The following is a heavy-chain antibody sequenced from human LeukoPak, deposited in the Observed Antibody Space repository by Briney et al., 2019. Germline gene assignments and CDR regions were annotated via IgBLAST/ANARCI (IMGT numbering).Heavy chain of an antibody. V-gene: IGHV1-18*04. CDR1: GYTFSSHY. CDR2: ISAYNGNT. D-gene: IGHD3-10*01. Sequence: PMASVKVSCKASGYTFSSHYMHWVRQAPGQGLEWMGWISAYNGNTNYAQKLQGRVTMTTDTSTSTAYMELRSLRSDDTAVYYCARSNGLLWFGEFDYWGQGTLVTVSS. CDR3: ARSNGLLWFGEFDY. J-gene: IGHJ4*02.